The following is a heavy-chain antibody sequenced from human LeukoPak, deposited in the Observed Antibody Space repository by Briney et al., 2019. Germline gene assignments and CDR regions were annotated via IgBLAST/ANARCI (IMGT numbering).Heavy chain of an antibody. J-gene: IGHJ4*02. Sequence: SETLSLTCTVSGASINRGTHYWSWVRQAAGKGLEWLGRVYATGNTNYNPSLWSRLSISIDTSRNQFSLRLSSVTAADTAIYYCARDRSYYSDTGADYWGQGIVVIVSS. V-gene: IGHV4-61*02. CDR2: VYATGNT. CDR1: GASINRGTHY. D-gene: IGHD3-22*01. CDR3: ARDRSYYSDTGADY.